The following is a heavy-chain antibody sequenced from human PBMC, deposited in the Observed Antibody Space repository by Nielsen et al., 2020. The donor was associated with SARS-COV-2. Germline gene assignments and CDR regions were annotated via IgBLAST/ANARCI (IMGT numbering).Heavy chain of an antibody. V-gene: IGHV3-48*03. CDR1: GFTFSSYE. CDR3: ARDRSIAAPLLGYYYYGMDV. J-gene: IGHJ6*02. D-gene: IGHD6-6*01. Sequence: GESLKISCAASGFTFSSYEMNWVRQAPGKGLEWVSYISSSGSTIYYADSVKGRFTISRDNAKNSLYLQMNSLRAEDTAVYYCARDRSIAAPLLGYYYYGMDVWGQGTTVTVSS. CDR2: ISSSGSTI.